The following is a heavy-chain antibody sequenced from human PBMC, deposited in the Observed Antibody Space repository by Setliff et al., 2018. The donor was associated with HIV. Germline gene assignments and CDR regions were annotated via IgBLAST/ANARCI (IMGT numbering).Heavy chain of an antibody. CDR3: TTDLGSGRFSWNNN. Sequence: PGGSLRLSCAASGFTFKNAWMNWVRQAPGKGLEWIGRIKSKTDGGTTDYAAPVEGRFTISRDDSKNTLSLQMNSLKTEDTAIYYCTTDLGSGRFSWNNNWGQGTLVTVSS. D-gene: IGHD1-26*01. J-gene: IGHJ4*02. CDR2: IKSKTDGGTT. CDR1: GFTFKNAW. V-gene: IGHV3-15*01.